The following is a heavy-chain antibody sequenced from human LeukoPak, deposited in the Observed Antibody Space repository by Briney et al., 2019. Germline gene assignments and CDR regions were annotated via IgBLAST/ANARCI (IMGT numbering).Heavy chain of an antibody. Sequence: SETLSLTCTVSGGSISSSNYYWGWIRQPPGKGLEWIGSGYYTGSTYYNPSLKSRVTISVDTSNNQFSLKLSSVTAADTAMYYCARHKDDYDDYVWNYWGQVTLLIVSS. J-gene: IGHJ4*02. D-gene: IGHD4-17*01. CDR2: GYYTGST. CDR1: GGSISSSNYY. CDR3: ARHKDDYDDYVWNY. V-gene: IGHV4-39*01.